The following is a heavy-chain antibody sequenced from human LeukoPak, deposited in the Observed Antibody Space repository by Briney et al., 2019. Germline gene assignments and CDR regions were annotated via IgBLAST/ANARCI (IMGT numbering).Heavy chain of an antibody. CDR2: MNPNSGNT. CDR3: ARGGLRSGWYLPCDY. J-gene: IGHJ4*02. D-gene: IGHD6-19*01. Sequence: ASVKVSCTASGYTFASYDINWVRQAPGQGLEWMGWMNPNSGNTGYAQKFQGRVTMTRNTSISTAYMELSSLRSEDTAVYYCARGGLRSGWYLPCDYWGQGTLVTVSS. CDR1: GYTFASYD. V-gene: IGHV1-8*01.